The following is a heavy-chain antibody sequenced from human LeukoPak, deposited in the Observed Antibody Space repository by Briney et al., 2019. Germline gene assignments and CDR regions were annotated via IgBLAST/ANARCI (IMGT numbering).Heavy chain of an antibody. D-gene: IGHD1-26*01. V-gene: IGHV3-64D*06. Sequence: PWGSLRLSCSASGFVFTIYTMYWVRQAPGKGPEYVSTISGSGNGFSIYYADSVKGRFTISRDDSKSILYLQMNGLRSEDTAVYYCVKDFGRIRGTPDSWGQGTLVTVSS. CDR3: VKDFGRIRGTPDS. J-gene: IGHJ4*02. CDR2: ISGSGNGFSI. CDR1: GFVFTIYT.